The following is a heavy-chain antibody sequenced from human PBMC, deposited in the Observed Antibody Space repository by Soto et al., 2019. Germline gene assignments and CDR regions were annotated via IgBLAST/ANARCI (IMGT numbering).Heavy chain of an antibody. CDR1: GYTFTGYY. CDR2: INPNSGGT. D-gene: IGHD3-10*01. Sequence: ASVKVSCKTSGYTFTGYYMHWVRQAPGQGFEWMGWINPNSGGTNYAQQFQGWVTMTRDTSISTAYMELSRLRSDDTAVYYCARDARGDEAPMDYWGQGTLVTVSS. CDR3: ARDARGDEAPMDY. V-gene: IGHV1-2*04. J-gene: IGHJ4*02.